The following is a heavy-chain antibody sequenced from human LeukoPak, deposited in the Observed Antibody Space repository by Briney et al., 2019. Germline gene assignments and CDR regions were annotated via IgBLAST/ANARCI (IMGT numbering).Heavy chain of an antibody. J-gene: IGHJ4*02. V-gene: IGHV3-21*01. CDR3: ASRQPLLTR. D-gene: IGHD2-21*02. CDR2: ISSSSSYI. Sequence: GGSLRLSCAASGFTFSSYSMNWVRQAPGKGREWVSSISSSSSYIYYADSVKGRFTISRDNAKNSLYLQMNSLRAEDTAVYYCASRQPLLTRWGQGTLVTVSS. CDR1: GFTFSSYS.